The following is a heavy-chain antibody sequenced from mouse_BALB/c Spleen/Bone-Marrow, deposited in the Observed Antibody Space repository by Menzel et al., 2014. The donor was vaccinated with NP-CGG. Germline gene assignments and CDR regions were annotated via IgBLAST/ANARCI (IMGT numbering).Heavy chain of an antibody. CDR3: ARQLGLRWAMDY. D-gene: IGHD3-1*01. CDR1: GFTFXSYT. V-gene: IGHV5-12-2*01. CDR2: ISNGGGST. J-gene: IGHJ4*01. Sequence: EVQLVESGGGLVQPGGSLKLSCAASGFTFXSYTVSWVRQTPEKWLEWVAYISNGGGSTYYPDTVKGRFTISRDNAKNTLYLQMSSLKSEDTAMYYCARQLGLRWAMDYWGQGTSVTVSS.